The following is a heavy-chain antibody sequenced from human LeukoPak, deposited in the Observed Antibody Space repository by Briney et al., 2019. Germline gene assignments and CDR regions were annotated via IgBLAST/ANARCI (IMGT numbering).Heavy chain of an antibody. D-gene: IGHD6-13*01. CDR1: GGSFSGYY. V-gene: IGHV4-34*01. J-gene: IGHJ4*02. CDR3: ASSIAALDY. CDR2: ISHSGST. Sequence: SETLSLTCAVYGGSFSGYYWSWIRQPPGKGLEWIGEISHSGSTNYNPSLKSRVTISVDTSKNQFSLKLSSVTAADTAVYYCASSIAALDYWGQGTLVTVSS.